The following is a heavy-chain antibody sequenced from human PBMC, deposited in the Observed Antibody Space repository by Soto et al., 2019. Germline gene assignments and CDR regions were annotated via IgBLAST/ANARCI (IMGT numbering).Heavy chain of an antibody. J-gene: IGHJ3*02. Sequence: GESLKISCQGSGYSFTSYWISWVRQMPGKGLEWMGRIDPSDSYTNYSPSSQGHVTISADKSISTAYLQWSSLKASDTAMYYCARHSITMIVVGNAFDIWGQGTMVTVSS. CDR3: ARHSITMIVVGNAFDI. D-gene: IGHD3-22*01. V-gene: IGHV5-10-1*01. CDR1: GYSFTSYW. CDR2: IDPSDSYT.